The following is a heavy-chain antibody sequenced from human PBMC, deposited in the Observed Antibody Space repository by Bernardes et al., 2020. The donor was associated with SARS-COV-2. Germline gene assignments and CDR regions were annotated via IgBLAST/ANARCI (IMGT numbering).Heavy chain of an antibody. CDR2: ISGSGGSK. V-gene: IGHV3-23*01. CDR3: ANAPSLDYFGSGSFDV. J-gene: IGHJ6*02. D-gene: IGHD3-10*01. CDR1: GFTFTSYA. Sequence: GGSLRLSCAASGFTFTSYAMSWIRQAPGKGLEWVSTISGSGGSKDYADSAKGRFTISRDNSKNVLNLQMDSLRAEDTAVYYCANAPSLDYFGSGSFDVWGQGTTVTVSS.